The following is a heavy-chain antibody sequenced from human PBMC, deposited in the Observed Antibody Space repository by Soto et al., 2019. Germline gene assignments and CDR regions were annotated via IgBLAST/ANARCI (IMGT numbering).Heavy chain of an antibody. V-gene: IGHV4-39*01. CDR2: IYYSGST. Sequence: PSETLSLTCTVSGGSISSSSYYWGWIRQPPGKGLEWIGSIYYSGSTYCNPSLKSRVTISVDTSKNQFSLKLSSVTAADTAVYYCARQSWELPSWFDPWGQGTLVNVSS. CDR1: GGSISSSSYY. D-gene: IGHD1-26*01. CDR3: ARQSWELPSWFDP. J-gene: IGHJ5*02.